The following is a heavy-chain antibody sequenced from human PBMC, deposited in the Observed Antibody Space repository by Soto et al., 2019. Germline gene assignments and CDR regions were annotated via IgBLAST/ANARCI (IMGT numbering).Heavy chain of an antibody. CDR3: ARGGGYNWNYQVEIDY. V-gene: IGHV3-30-3*01. J-gene: IGHJ4*02. Sequence: PGGSLRLSCAASGFTFSSYAMHWVRQAPGKGLEWVAVISYDGSNKYYADSVKGRFTISRDTSKNTLYLQMNSLRADDTAVYYCARGGGYNWNYQVEIDYWGQGTLVTVSS. CDR1: GFTFSSYA. CDR2: ISYDGSNK. D-gene: IGHD1-7*01.